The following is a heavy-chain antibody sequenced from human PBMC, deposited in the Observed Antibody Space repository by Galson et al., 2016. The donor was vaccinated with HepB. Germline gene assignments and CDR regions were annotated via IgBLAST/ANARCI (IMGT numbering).Heavy chain of an antibody. CDR2: IYPGDSDT. J-gene: IGHJ6*03. D-gene: IGHD3-16*01. CDR1: GYRFTSSW. Sequence: QSGAEVKKPGESLKISCKGSGYRFTSSWIGWVRQMPGKGLEWMGFIYPGDSDTKYSPSFQGQVTISADKSISISYLQWSSLQASDTAVYYGAKTGGGGYYYYCMDVWGKGTTVTVSS. V-gene: IGHV5-51*01. CDR3: AKTGGGGYYYYCMDV.